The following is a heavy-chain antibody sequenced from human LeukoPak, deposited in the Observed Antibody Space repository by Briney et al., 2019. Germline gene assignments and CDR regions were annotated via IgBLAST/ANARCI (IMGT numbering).Heavy chain of an antibody. CDR1: GDTVSSNSAA. Sequence: SQTLSLTCAISGDTVSSNSAAWNWIRQSPSRGLEWLGRTYYRSKWYNDYALSVKSRITINADTSKSQFSLQLNSVTPEDTAVYYCARKYSSSWYDALDIWGQGTMVTVSS. J-gene: IGHJ3*02. CDR3: ARKYSSSWYDALDI. V-gene: IGHV6-1*01. CDR2: TYYRSKWYN. D-gene: IGHD6-13*01.